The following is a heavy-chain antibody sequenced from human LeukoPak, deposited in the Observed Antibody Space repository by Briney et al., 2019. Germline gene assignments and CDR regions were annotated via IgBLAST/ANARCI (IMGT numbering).Heavy chain of an antibody. J-gene: IGHJ4*02. CDR2: ISAYNGNT. D-gene: IGHD2-2*01. Sequence: ASVKVSCKASGYTFTSYGISWVRQAPGQGLEWMGWISAYNGNTNYAQKLQGRVTMTTDTSTSTAYMELRSLRSDDTAMYFCARSGHCSGAGCYAEGIDYWGQGTLVTVSS. CDR1: GYTFTSYG. V-gene: IGHV1-18*01. CDR3: ARSGHCSGAGCYAEGIDY.